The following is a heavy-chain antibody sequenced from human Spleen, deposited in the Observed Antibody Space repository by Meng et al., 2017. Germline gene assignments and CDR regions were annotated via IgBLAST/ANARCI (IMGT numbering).Heavy chain of an antibody. CDR3: ARVGILTGRFDS. CDR2: IYTSGST. D-gene: IGHD3-9*01. J-gene: IGHJ4*02. CDR1: SDSISSYH. Sequence: SETLSLTCTVSSDSISSYHWNWIRQPAGKGLEWIGRIYTSGSTDYHPSLKSRVTMSVDTSKSQFSLKLSSVTAADTAVYYCARVGILTGRFDSWGLGKLVTVSS. V-gene: IGHV4-4*07.